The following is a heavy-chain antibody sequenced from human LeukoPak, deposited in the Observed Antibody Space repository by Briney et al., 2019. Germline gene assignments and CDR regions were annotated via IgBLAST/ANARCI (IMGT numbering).Heavy chain of an antibody. CDR3: AIDRYGSGSNWFDP. Sequence: PGGSLRLSCAASGFTFSDYYMSWIRQAPGKGLEWVSYISSSGSTIYYADSVKGRFTISRDNAKNSLYLQMNRLRAEDTAVYYCAIDRYGSGSNWFDPWGQGTLVTVSS. D-gene: IGHD3-10*01. V-gene: IGHV3-11*01. J-gene: IGHJ5*02. CDR1: GFTFSDYY. CDR2: ISSSGSTI.